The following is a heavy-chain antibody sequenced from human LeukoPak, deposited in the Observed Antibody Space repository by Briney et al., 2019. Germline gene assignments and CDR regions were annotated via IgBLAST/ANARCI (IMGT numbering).Heavy chain of an antibody. CDR1: GYSISSGYY. CDR3: ARDNGFSGYGSDAFDI. CDR2: IYHSGST. Sequence: SETLSLTCTVSGYSISSGYYWGWIRQPPGKGLEWIGSIYHSGSTYYNPSLKSRVTISVDTSKNQFSLKLSSVTAADTAVYYCARDNGFSGYGSDAFDIWGQGTMVTVSS. V-gene: IGHV4-38-2*02. J-gene: IGHJ3*02. D-gene: IGHD3-22*01.